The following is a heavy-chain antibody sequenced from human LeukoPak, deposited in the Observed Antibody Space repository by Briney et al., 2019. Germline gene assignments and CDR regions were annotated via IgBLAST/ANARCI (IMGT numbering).Heavy chain of an antibody. V-gene: IGHV1-18*01. CDR2: ISVYNGNT. D-gene: IGHD3-10*01. Sequence: ASVKVSCKASGYNFTSYGVTWVRQAPGQGLEWMGWISVYNGNTNYAQKVQGRVTMTTDTSTSTAYMELSSLRSEDTAVYYCARAIRGSKIASRYYFYYMDVWGKGTTVTVSS. CDR3: ARAIRGSKIASRYYFYYMDV. J-gene: IGHJ6*03. CDR1: GYNFTSYG.